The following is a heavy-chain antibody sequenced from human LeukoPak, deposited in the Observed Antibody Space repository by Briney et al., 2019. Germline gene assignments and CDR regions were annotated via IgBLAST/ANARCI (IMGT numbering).Heavy chain of an antibody. D-gene: IGHD3-10*01. Sequence: KASETLSLTCTVSGGSISSYYWSWIRKPPGKGLEWIGYIYYSGSTNYNPSLKSRVTISVDTSKNQFSLKLSSVTAADTAVYYCARTESLVRGVGRVRAFDIWGQGTMVTVSS. V-gene: IGHV4-59*01. CDR3: ARTESLVRGVGRVRAFDI. CDR1: GGSISSYY. CDR2: IYYSGST. J-gene: IGHJ3*02.